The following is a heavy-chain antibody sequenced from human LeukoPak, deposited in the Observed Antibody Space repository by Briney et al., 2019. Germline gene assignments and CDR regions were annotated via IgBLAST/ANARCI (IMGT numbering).Heavy chain of an antibody. V-gene: IGHV3-7*01. CDR2: IKQDGSEK. D-gene: IGHD5-18*01. J-gene: IGHJ6*02. Sequence: GGSLRLSCAASGFTFSSYWMSWVRQAPGKGLEWVANIKQDGSEKYYVDSVKGRFTISRDNAKNSLYLQMNSLRAEDTAVYYCAREERGYSYGYYYYYGMDVWGQGTTVTVSS. CDR3: AREERGYSYGYYYYYGMDV. CDR1: GFTFSSYW.